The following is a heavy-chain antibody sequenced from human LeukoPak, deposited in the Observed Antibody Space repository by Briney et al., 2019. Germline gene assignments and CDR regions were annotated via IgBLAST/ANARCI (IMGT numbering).Heavy chain of an antibody. Sequence: PGGSLRLSCAASGFTFDDYAMHWVRQAPGKGLEWVSGISWNSGSIGYAASVKGRFTISRDNAKNSLYLQMNSLRAEDTALYYCAKTPKPYCSGGSCYSHGYFQHWGQGTLVTVSS. CDR3: AKTPKPYCSGGSCYSHGYFQH. J-gene: IGHJ1*01. D-gene: IGHD2-15*01. CDR1: GFTFDDYA. V-gene: IGHV3-9*01. CDR2: ISWNSGSI.